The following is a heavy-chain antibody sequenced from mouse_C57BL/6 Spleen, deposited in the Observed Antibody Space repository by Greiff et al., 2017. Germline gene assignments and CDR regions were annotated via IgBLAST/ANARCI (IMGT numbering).Heavy chain of an antibody. Sequence: QVHVKQPGAELVKPGASVKLSCKASGYTFTSYWMHWVKQRPGRGLEWIGRIDPNSGGTKYNEKFKSKATLTVDKPSSTAYMQLSSLTSEDSAVYYCARPVERDYYAMDYWGQGTSVTVSS. CDR3: ARPVERDYYAMDY. J-gene: IGHJ4*01. D-gene: IGHD1-1*01. CDR2: IDPNSGGT. CDR1: GYTFTSYW. V-gene: IGHV1-72*01.